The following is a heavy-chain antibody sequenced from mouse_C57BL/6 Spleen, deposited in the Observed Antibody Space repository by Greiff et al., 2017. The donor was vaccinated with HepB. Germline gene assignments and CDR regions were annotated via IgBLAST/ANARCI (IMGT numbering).Heavy chain of an antibody. D-gene: IGHD1-1*02. CDR1: GYTFTSYW. Sequence: QVQLQQPGAELVKPGASVKMSCKASGYTFTSYWITWVKQRPGQGLEWIGDIYPGSGSTNYNEKFKSKATLTVDTASSTAYMQRSSLTSEDSAVYYCARRWLKDWYFDVWGTGTTVTVSS. V-gene: IGHV1-55*01. CDR3: ARRWLKDWYFDV. CDR2: IYPGSGST. J-gene: IGHJ1*03.